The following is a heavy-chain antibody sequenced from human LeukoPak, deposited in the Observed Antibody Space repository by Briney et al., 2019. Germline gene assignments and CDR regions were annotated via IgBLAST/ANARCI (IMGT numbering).Heavy chain of an antibody. CDR3: VRVGDCTSAACHDTRFDP. CDR1: GGSISSGGYY. CDR2: IYHSGNT. Sequence: SQTLSLTCTVSGGSISSGGYYWSWIRQLPGKGLEWIEYIYHSGNTVYKPSLRSRVTMSVDTSKNQFSLKLTSVTAADTGVYYCVRVGDCTSAACHDTRFDPWGQGTLVTVSS. J-gene: IGHJ5*02. V-gene: IGHV4-31*03. D-gene: IGHD2-2*01.